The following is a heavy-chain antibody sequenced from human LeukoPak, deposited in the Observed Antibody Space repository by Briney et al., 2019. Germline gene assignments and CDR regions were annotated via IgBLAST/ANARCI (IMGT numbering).Heavy chain of an antibody. CDR2: INPSGGST. CDR1: GYTFTSYY. V-gene: IGHV1-46*01. J-gene: IGHJ2*01. CDR3: AIVGLRGVGSLNWYFDL. Sequence: GASVKLSCKASGYTFTSYYMHWVRQAPGQGLEWMGIINPSGGSTSYAQKFQGRVTMTRDTSTSTVYMELSSLRSEDTAMYYCAIVGLRGVGSLNWYFDLWGRGTLVTVSS. D-gene: IGHD3-10*01.